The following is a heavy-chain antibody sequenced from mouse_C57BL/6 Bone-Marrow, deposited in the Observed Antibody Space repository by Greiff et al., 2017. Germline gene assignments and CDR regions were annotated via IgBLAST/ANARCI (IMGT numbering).Heavy chain of an antibody. V-gene: IGHV1-22*01. J-gene: IGHJ3*01. D-gene: IGHD3-2*02. Sequence: VQLQQSGPELVKPGASVKMSCKASGYTFTDYNMHWVKQSHGKSLEWIGYINPTNGGTSYNQKFQGKATLTVNKSSSTAYMELRSLTSEDSAVYYCARYSSGYVWFAYWGQGTLVTVSA. CDR1: GYTFTDYN. CDR2: INPTNGGT. CDR3: ARYSSGYVWFAY.